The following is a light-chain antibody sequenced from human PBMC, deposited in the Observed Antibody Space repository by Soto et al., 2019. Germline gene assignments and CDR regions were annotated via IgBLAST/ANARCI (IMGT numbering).Light chain of an antibody. V-gene: IGKV3-20*01. Sequence: EIVLTQSPGTLSLSPGERATLSCRASQSVSSSYLAWYQQKPGQAPRLLIYGASSRATGIPDRFSGSGSGTDFTLTISRLEPADFAVYYCKTYGSSPLTFGGGTKVEIK. J-gene: IGKJ4*01. CDR2: GAS. CDR1: QSVSSSY. CDR3: KTYGSSPLT.